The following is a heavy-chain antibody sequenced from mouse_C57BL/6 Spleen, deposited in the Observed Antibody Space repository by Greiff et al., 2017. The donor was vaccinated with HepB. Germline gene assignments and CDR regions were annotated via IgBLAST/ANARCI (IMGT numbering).Heavy chain of an antibody. J-gene: IGHJ1*03. Sequence: QVQLKQSGAELVKPGASVKISCKASGYAFSSYWMNWVKQRPGKGLEWIGQIYPGDGDTNYNGKFNGKATLTADKSSSTAYMPLSSLTSEDSAVYCCARDLYYYGSSWYFDVWGTGTTVTVSS. CDR1: GYAFSSYW. CDR2: IYPGDGDT. D-gene: IGHD1-1*01. V-gene: IGHV1-80*01. CDR3: ARDLYYYGSSWYFDV.